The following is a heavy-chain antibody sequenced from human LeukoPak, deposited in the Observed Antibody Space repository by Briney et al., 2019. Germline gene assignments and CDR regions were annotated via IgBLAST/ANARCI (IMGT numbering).Heavy chain of an antibody. J-gene: IGHJ4*02. V-gene: IGHV3-23*01. CDR3: AKWGDYDILTGYYDSDY. Sequence: GGSLRLSCAASEFTFSDYQMNWLRQAPGKGLEWVSAIVGSGSNTYYADSVKGRFTISRDNPKNTLYLQMNSLRAEDTAVYYCAKWGDYDILTGYYDSDYWGQGTLVTVSS. D-gene: IGHD3-9*01. CDR2: IVGSGSNT. CDR1: EFTFSDYQ.